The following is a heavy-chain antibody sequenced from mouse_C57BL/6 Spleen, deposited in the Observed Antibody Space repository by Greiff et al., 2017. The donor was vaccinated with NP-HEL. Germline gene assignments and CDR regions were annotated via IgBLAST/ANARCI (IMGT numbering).Heavy chain of an antibody. V-gene: IGHV1-80*01. CDR1: GYAFSSYW. CDR2: IYPGDGDT. D-gene: IGHD4-1*01. Sequence: VQLQQSGAELVKPGASVKISCKASGYAFSSYWMNWVKQRPGKGLEWIGQIYPGDGDTNYNGKFKGKATLTADKSSSTAYMQLSSLTSEDSAVYFCARGRLGRNYYFDYWGQGTTLTVSS. J-gene: IGHJ2*01. CDR3: ARGRLGRNYYFDY.